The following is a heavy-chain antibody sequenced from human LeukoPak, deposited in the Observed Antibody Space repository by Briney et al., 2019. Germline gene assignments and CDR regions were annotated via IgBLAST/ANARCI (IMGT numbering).Heavy chain of an antibody. CDR1: GASVTISSAS. D-gene: IGHD4-11*01. Sequence: QTLSLRFAISGASVTISSASMSWLRQSPSRGLEWLGRAYFMTRWSNDNAPSVESRITITADTTRNQFSLHLNSVTPEDTAVYFCARDRDSNFEWGPYDPWGQGTLFIVSS. CDR3: ARDRDSNFEWGPYDP. J-gene: IGHJ5*02. CDR2: AYFMTRWSN. V-gene: IGHV6-1*01.